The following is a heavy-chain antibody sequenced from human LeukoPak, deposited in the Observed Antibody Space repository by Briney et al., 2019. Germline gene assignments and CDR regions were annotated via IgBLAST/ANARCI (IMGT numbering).Heavy chain of an antibody. V-gene: IGHV3-21*01. Sequence: GGSLRLSCAASGSTFSSYSMTWVRQAPGKGLEWVSSISRSSGYIYYADSVKGRFTISRDNAKNSLYLQMNSLRAEDTAVYYCARVEEATPFSPWGQGTLVTVSS. CDR3: ARVEEATPFSP. J-gene: IGHJ5*02. CDR2: ISRSSGYI. CDR1: GSTFSSYS.